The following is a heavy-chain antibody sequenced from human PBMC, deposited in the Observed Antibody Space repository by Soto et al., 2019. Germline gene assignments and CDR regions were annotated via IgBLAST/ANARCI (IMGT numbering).Heavy chain of an antibody. Sequence: ASVKVSCKASGYTFTSYDINWVRQATGQGLEWMGWMNPNSGNTGYAQKFQGRVTMTRNTSISTAYMELSSLRSEDTAVYYCARDLLSTYSSSWFARNWFDPWGQGTLVTVSS. J-gene: IGHJ5*02. CDR3: ARDLLSTYSSSWFARNWFDP. D-gene: IGHD6-13*01. CDR1: GYTFTSYD. CDR2: MNPNSGNT. V-gene: IGHV1-8*01.